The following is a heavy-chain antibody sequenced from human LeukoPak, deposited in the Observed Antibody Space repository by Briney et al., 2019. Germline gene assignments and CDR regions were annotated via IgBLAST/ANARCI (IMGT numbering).Heavy chain of an antibody. D-gene: IGHD5-24*01. Sequence: PGGSLRLSCTASGFTFGDYAMSWFRQAPGKGLEWVGFIRSKAYGGTTEYAASVKGRFTISRDDSKSIAYLQMNSLQSEDTAVYFCSRSTWRYTMDVWGQGTTVTVSS. J-gene: IGHJ6*02. CDR3: SRSTWRYTMDV. CDR2: IRSKAYGGTT. CDR1: GFTFGDYA. V-gene: IGHV3-49*03.